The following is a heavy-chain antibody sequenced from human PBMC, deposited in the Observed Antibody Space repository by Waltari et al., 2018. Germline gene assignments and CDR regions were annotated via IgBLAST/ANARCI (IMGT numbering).Heavy chain of an antibody. Sequence: EVQLTESGGGLVQPGGSLRLSCAASGFSFSAYWMTWVRQAPGKGLEWVANIKYDGSATYHADSVNGRFSISRDNAKNSLYLQRNSVSAEDTAIYYCARGSPGYVRVWDSWGQGTMVTVSS. CDR1: GFSFSAYW. CDR2: IKYDGSAT. CDR3: ARGSPGYVRVWDS. J-gene: IGHJ4*02. D-gene: IGHD2-2*01. V-gene: IGHV3-7*03.